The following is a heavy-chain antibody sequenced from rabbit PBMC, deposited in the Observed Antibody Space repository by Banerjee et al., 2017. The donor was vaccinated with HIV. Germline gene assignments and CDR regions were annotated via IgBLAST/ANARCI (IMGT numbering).Heavy chain of an antibody. CDR3: ARDRSYDNYGDQLGCVNV. Sequence: QSLEESGGGLVKPGGTLTLTCKASGIDFSGYYYMFWVRQAPGKGLEWIACIDDGSSNSTYCASWAKGGFTISKPSSTTVTLQMTSLTAAETAAYFCARDRSYDNYGDQLGCVNVWGQGTLVAVS. CDR2: IDDGSSNST. V-gene: IGHV1S40*01. CDR1: GIDFSGYYY. J-gene: IGHJ3*01. D-gene: IGHD2-1*01.